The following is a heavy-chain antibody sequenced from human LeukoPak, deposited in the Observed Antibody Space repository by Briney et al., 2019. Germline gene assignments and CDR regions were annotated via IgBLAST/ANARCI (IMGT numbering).Heavy chain of an antibody. CDR2: IWYDGSNE. Sequence: GRSLRLSCEASGFTFSSYGMDWVRQAPGKGLEWVAVIWYDGSNEYYADSVKGRFTISRDNSKNTLYLQMNSLRAEDTAVYYCARYVGIRLWFRDYYGLDVWGQGTTVTVSS. CDR1: GFTFSSYG. CDR3: ARYVGIRLWFRDYYGLDV. D-gene: IGHD5-18*01. V-gene: IGHV3-33*01. J-gene: IGHJ6*02.